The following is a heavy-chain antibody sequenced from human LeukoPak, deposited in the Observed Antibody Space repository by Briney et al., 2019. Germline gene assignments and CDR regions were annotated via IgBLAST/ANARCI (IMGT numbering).Heavy chain of an antibody. CDR3: ARDRGIAAAGAAYNWFDP. J-gene: IGHJ5*02. CDR1: GFTFSSYS. D-gene: IGHD6-13*01. Sequence: PGGSLRLSCAASGFTFSSYSMNWVRQAPGKGLEWVSSISSSSSYIYYADSVKGRFTISRDNAKNSLYLRMNSLRAEDTAVYYCARDRGIAAAGAAYNWFDPWGQGTLVTVSS. CDR2: ISSSSSYI. V-gene: IGHV3-21*01.